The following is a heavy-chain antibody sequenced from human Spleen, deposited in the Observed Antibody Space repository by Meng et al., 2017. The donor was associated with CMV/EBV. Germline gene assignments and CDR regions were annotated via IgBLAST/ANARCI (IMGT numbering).Heavy chain of an antibody. CDR3: AREYCSSTSCYPWVYFDY. Sequence: GESLKISCAASGFTFSSYWMHWVRQAPGKGLVWVSRINSDGSSTSYADSVKGRFTISRDNPKNTLYLQMNSLRAEDTAVYYCAREYCSSTSCYPWVYFDYWGQGTLVTVSS. J-gene: IGHJ4*02. CDR2: INSDGSST. D-gene: IGHD2-2*01. V-gene: IGHV3-74*01. CDR1: GFTFSSYW.